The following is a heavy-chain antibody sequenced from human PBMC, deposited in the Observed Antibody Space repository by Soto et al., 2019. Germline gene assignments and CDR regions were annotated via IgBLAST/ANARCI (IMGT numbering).Heavy chain of an antibody. J-gene: IGHJ4*02. D-gene: IGHD3-10*01. Sequence: GGSLRLSCAASGFTFSSYAMIWVRQAPGKGLEWVSGISGSGGSRYYADSVKGRFTISRDNSKNTLYLQMNSLRAEDTAVYYCAKDLGEGGYYGSGSYNEWGQGTLVTVSS. CDR2: ISGSGGSR. V-gene: IGHV3-23*01. CDR3: AKDLGEGGYYGSGSYNE. CDR1: GFTFSSYA.